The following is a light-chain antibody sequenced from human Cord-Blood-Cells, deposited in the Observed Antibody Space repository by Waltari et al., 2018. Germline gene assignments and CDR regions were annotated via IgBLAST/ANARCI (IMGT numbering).Light chain of an antibody. V-gene: IGKV1-39*01. CDR2: AAS. CDR1: QSISSY. J-gene: IGKJ2*01. Sequence: DFQMTQSPSSLSASVGDRVTITCRASQSISSYLHWYQQKPGKAPKLLIYAASTLQSRVPSRFSGSGSGTYFTLTISSLQPEDFATYYCQQSYSTPPYTFGQGTKLEIK. CDR3: QQSYSTPPYT.